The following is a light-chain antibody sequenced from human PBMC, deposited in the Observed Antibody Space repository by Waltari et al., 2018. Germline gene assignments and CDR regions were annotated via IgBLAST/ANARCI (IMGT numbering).Light chain of an antibody. V-gene: IGKV1-39*01. Sequence: DIQMTQSPSSLSASIGDRVTITCRASQSISSSLNWYQQKPGKAPKLLISAVSRLQSGVPSRFSGSGSWTDFTLTISSLQPEDFATFYCQQSFRTPRTFGQGTKVEIK. J-gene: IGKJ1*01. CDR3: QQSFRTPRT. CDR1: QSISSS. CDR2: AVS.